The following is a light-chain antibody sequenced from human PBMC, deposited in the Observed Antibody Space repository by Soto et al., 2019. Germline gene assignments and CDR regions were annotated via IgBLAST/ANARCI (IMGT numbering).Light chain of an antibody. Sequence: IQMTESPSTLSASVLYRGTITCLASQSIISWLAWYHQKPGTAPKVLIYHSSNFQSCVPSRFIGSGSGTEFTLTISSLQPDDFATYYCQQYNSYSFGQGTKVDIK. CDR3: QQYNSYS. J-gene: IGKJ1*01. V-gene: IGKV1-5*01. CDR2: HSS. CDR1: QSIISW.